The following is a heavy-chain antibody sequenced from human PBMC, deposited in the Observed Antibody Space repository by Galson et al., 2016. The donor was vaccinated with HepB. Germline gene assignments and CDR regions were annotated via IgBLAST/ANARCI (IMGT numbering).Heavy chain of an antibody. Sequence: SVKVSCKASGYTFTSYGISWVRQAPGQGLEWMGWISAYNGNTNYAQKLQGRVTMTTDTSTSTAYMELRSLRSDDTAVYYWARDLIFAGTFDCWGQGTLVTVSP. CDR2: ISAYNGNT. CDR1: GYTFTSYG. J-gene: IGHJ4*02. V-gene: IGHV1-18*01. CDR3: ARDLIFAGTFDC. D-gene: IGHD3-10*01.